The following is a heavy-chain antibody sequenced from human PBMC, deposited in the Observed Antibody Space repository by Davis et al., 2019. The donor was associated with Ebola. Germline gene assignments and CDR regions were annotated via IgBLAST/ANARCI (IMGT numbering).Heavy chain of an antibody. J-gene: IGHJ6*02. V-gene: IGHV4-34*01. CDR3: ARERRIVVVPAAAHYYYYGMDV. CDR1: GGSFSGYY. D-gene: IGHD2-2*01. Sequence: MPSETLSLTCAVYGGSFSGYYWSWIRQPPGKGLEWIGEINHSGSTNYNPSLKSRVTIPVDTSKNQFSLKLSSVTAADTAVYYCARERRIVVVPAAAHYYYYGMDVWGQGTTVTVSS. CDR2: INHSGST.